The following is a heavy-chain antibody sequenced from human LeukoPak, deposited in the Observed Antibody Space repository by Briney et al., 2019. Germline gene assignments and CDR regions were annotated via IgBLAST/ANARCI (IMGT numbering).Heavy chain of an antibody. D-gene: IGHD3-10*01. J-gene: IGHJ4*02. CDR3: ATLEFGELFTATDY. V-gene: IGHV1-2*02. Sequence: EASVTVSCKASGYTFTGYYMHWVRQAPGQGLEWMGWINPNSGGTNYAQKFQGRVTMTRDTSISTAYMELSRLRSDDTAVYYCATLEFGELFTATDYWGQGTLVTVSS. CDR1: GYTFTGYY. CDR2: INPNSGGT.